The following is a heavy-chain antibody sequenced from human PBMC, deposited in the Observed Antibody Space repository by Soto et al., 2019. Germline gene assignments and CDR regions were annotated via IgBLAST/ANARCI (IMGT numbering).Heavy chain of an antibody. D-gene: IGHD3-9*01. CDR3: APTEVDRYFDWFFP. J-gene: IGHJ5*02. CDR1: GFPLSTSGVG. CDR2: IYWNDDK. Sequence: QITLKESGPTLVKPTQTLTLTCTFSGFPLSTSGVGLGWIRQPPGKALEWLALIYWNDDKRYSPCLKGTLTVTEDTSKSQGVLTTTNMDPVDTATYDCAPTEVDRYFDWFFPWGQQTLVPVSS. V-gene: IGHV2-5*01.